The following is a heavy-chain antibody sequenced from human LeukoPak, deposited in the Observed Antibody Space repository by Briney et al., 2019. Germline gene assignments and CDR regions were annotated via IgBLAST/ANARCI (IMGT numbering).Heavy chain of an antibody. CDR3: ARGSFGNGARSPPSDP. J-gene: IGHJ5*02. D-gene: IGHD4-23*01. Sequence: GGSLRLSCAASGFTFSSYDMHWVRQATGKGLEWVSAIGTAGDTYYPGSVKGRFTISRENAKNSLYLQMNSLRAGDTAVYYCARGSFGNGARSPPSDPWGQGTLVTVSS. V-gene: IGHV3-13*01. CDR1: GFTFSSYD. CDR2: IGTAGDT.